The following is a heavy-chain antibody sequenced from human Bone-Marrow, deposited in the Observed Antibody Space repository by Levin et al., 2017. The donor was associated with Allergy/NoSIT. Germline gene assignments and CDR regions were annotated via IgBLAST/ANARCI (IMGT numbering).Heavy chain of an antibody. CDR3: ARDRMAATGVTLRGYAFDI. CDR2: IIPMYGTP. Sequence: SVKVSCKSSGDTFSNFVISWVRQAPGQGLEWIGGIIPMYGTPNYAQNLQGRVTIIADISTSTAYMELGGLRSEDTAVYFCARDRMAATGVTLRGYAFDIWDQGTVVTVSS. CDR1: GDTFSNFV. J-gene: IGHJ3*02. D-gene: IGHD6-13*01. V-gene: IGHV1-69*06.